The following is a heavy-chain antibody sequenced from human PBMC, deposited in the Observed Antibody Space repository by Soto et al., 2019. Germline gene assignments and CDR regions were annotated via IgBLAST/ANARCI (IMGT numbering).Heavy chain of an antibody. D-gene: IGHD3-10*01. Sequence: GGSLRLSCAASGFTFSSYDMHWVRQATGKGLEWVSAIGTAGDTYYPGSVKGRFTISRENAKNSLYLQMNSLRAGDTAVYYCARDYGSGIFDIWGQGTMVTVSS. CDR1: GFTFSSYD. V-gene: IGHV3-13*04. J-gene: IGHJ3*02. CDR2: IGTAGDT. CDR3: ARDYGSGIFDI.